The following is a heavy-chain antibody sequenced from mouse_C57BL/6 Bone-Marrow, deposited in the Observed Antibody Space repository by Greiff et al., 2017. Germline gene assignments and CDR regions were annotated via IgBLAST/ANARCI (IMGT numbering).Heavy chain of an antibody. Sequence: QVQLKESGPGLVQPSQSLSITCTVSGFSLTSYGVHWVRQSPGKGLEWLGVIWRGGSTDYNAAFMSRLSITKDNSKSQVFFKMNSLQADDTAIYYCAKIGIYYGNYNWLAYWGQGTLVTVSA. J-gene: IGHJ3*01. CDR2: IWRGGST. D-gene: IGHD2-1*01. CDR1: GFSLTSYG. CDR3: AKIGIYYGNYNWLAY. V-gene: IGHV2-5*01.